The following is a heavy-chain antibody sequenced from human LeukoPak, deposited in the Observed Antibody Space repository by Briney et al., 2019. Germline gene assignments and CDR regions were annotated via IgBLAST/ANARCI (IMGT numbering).Heavy chain of an antibody. D-gene: IGHD3-10*01. CDR1: GGSISSSSYY. J-gene: IGHJ5*02. Sequence: PSETLSLTCTVSGGSISSSSYYWGWIRQPPGKGLEWIGSIYYSGSTYYNPSLKGRVTISVDTSKNQFSLKLSSVTAADTAVYYCATTLWFGMNWFDPWGQGTLVTVSS. CDR2: IYYSGST. V-gene: IGHV4-39*01. CDR3: ATTLWFGMNWFDP.